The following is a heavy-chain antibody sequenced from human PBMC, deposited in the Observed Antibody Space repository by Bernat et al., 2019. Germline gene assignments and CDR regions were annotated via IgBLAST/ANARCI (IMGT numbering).Heavy chain of an antibody. D-gene: IGHD1-7*01. CDR2: INAGNGNT. CDR3: ARDELPESAGLYYYYMDV. Sequence: QVQLVQSGAEVKKPGASVKVSCKASGYTFTSYAMHWVRQAPGQRLEWMGWINAGNGNTKYSQKFQGRVTITRDTSASTAYMELSSLRSEDTAVYYCARDELPESAGLYYYYMDVWGKGTTVTVSS. J-gene: IGHJ6*03. V-gene: IGHV1-3*01. CDR1: GYTFTSYA.